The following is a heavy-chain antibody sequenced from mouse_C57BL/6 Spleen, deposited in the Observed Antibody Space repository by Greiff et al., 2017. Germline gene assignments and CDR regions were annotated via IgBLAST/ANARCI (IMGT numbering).Heavy chain of an antibody. D-gene: IGHD2-3*01. V-gene: IGHV1-42*01. CDR2: INPSTGGT. CDR3: ARGRDGYNLDY. J-gene: IGHJ2*01. CDR1: GYSFTGYY. Sequence: EVQLVESGPELVKPGASVKISCKASGYSFTGYYMNWVKQSPEKSLEWIGEINPSTGGTTYNQKFKAKATLTVDKSSSTAYMQLKSLTSEDSAVYYGARGRDGYNLDYWGQGTTLTVSS.